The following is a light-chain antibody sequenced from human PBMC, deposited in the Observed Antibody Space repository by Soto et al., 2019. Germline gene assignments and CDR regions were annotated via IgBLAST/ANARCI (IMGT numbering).Light chain of an antibody. Sequence: EIVLTQSPGTLSLSPGERATLSCRTSQSASSYLAWYQQKPGQAPRLLIYGASIRATGIPDRFSGSGSGTDFTLTISRLEPEDFAVYYCQQYGSSLLLTFGGGTKVEIK. CDR2: GAS. J-gene: IGKJ4*01. CDR1: QSASSY. CDR3: QQYGSSLLLT. V-gene: IGKV3-20*01.